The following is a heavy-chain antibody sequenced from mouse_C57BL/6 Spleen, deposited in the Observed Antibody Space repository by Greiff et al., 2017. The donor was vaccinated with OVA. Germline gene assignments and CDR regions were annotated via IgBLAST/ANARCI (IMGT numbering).Heavy chain of an antibody. CDR2: IDPEDGDT. D-gene: IGHD2-4*01. CDR3: TRGLRAMDY. J-gene: IGHJ4*01. CDR1: GFNIKDYY. Sequence: EVKLMESGAELVRPGASVKLSCTASGFNIKDYYMHWVKQRPEQGLEWIGRIDPEDGDTEYAPKFQGKATMTADPSSNTAYLQLSSLTSEDTAVYYCTRGLRAMDYWGQGTSVTVSS. V-gene: IGHV14-1*01.